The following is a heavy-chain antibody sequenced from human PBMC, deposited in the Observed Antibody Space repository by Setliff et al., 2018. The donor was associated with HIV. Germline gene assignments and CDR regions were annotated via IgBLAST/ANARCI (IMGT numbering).Heavy chain of an antibody. Sequence: PGGSLRLSCAASGFTFSNYAMNWVRQAPGKRLEWVSSITLDGARTYYADSVRGRFTISRDNSKNTVYLQMNSLRAEDTAIYYCAVLWPFDYWGLGTLVTVSS. CDR3: AVLWPFDY. CDR2: ITLDGART. J-gene: IGHJ4*02. V-gene: IGHV3-23*01. CDR1: GFTFSNYA. D-gene: IGHD3-10*01.